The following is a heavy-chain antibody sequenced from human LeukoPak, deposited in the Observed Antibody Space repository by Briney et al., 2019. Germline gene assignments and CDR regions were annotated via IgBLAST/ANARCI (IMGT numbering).Heavy chain of an antibody. CDR2: ISGYGDSK. CDR1: GFTFANYA. CDR3: AKARTDMFSLPWFDY. J-gene: IGHJ4*02. V-gene: IGHV3-23*01. D-gene: IGHD3-10*02. Sequence: GGSLRLSCAASGFTFANYATSWVRQAPGKGLEWVSGISGYGDSKYYAASVNGRFTISRDNSKNTLYLQMNSLGAEDTAVYYCAKARTDMFSLPWFDYWGQGTLVTVSS.